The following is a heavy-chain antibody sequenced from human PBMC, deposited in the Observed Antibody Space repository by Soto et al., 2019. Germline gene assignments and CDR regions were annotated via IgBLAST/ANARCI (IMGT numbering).Heavy chain of an antibody. V-gene: IGHV3-23*01. D-gene: IGHD1-1*01. CDR2: ISGSGVST. Sequence: VGSLRLSCAASGFTVSSYAMSWVRRAPGKGLEWVSAISGSGVSTHYADSVKGRFTISRDNSKNTLYVQMNSLRVEDTAVYYCAEGRGTTMAPPFDYWGQGTRVTVSS. CDR3: AEGRGTTMAPPFDY. CDR1: GFTVSSYA. J-gene: IGHJ4*02.